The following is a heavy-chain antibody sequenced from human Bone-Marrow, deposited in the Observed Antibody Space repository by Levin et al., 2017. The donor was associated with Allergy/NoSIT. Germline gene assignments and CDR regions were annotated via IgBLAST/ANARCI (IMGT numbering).Heavy chain of an antibody. J-gene: IGHJ4*02. V-gene: IGHV4-59*01. CDR2: IYYSGST. CDR3: ARAGGYCSGGSCKYFDY. Sequence: SETLSLTCTVSGGSISSYYWSWIRQPPGKGLEWIGYIYYSGSTNYNPSLKSRVTISVDTSKNQFSLKLSSVTAADTAVYYCARAGGYCSGGSCKYFDYWGQGTLVTVSS. D-gene: IGHD2-15*01. CDR1: GGSISSYY.